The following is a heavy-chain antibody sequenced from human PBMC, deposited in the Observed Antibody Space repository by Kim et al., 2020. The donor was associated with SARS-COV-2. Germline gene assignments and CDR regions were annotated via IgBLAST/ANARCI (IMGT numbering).Heavy chain of an antibody. J-gene: IGHJ5*02. V-gene: IGHV1-3*01. Sequence: TKYSPRFQGRVTITRDTSASTVYMEMGSLTSEGTAIYYCARGWSATGIDPWGQGTLVTVSS. D-gene: IGHD2-15*01. CDR3: ARGWSATGIDP. CDR2: T.